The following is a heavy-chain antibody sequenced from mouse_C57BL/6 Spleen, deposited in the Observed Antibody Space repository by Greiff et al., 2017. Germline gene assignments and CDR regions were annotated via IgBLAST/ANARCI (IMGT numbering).Heavy chain of an antibody. CDR1: GFTFSDYG. V-gene: IGHV5-17*01. J-gene: IGHJ4*01. D-gene: IGHD4-1*01. CDR3: ARDLTGTGARDY. Sequence: EVQLVESGGGLVKPGGSLNLSCAASGFTFSDYGMHWVRQAPVKGLEWVAYLSSGSSTIYYAAPVRGRFSISRDNAKNTLFLEMTSLRAEYTAMYFCARDLTGTGARDYWGQGTSVTVSS. CDR2: LSSGSSTI.